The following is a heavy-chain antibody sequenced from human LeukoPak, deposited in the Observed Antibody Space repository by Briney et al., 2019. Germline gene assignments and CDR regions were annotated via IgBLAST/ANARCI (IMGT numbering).Heavy chain of an antibody. CDR2: ISSSGSTI. V-gene: IGHV3-11*04. CDR3: ARVWGRYYDSSGYFDY. Sequence: GGSLRLSCAASGFTFSDYYMSWIRQAPGKGLEWVSYISSSGSTIYYADSVKGRFTISRDNAKNSLYLQMNSLRAEDTAVYYCARVWGRYYDSSGYFDYWGQGTLVTVSS. J-gene: IGHJ4*02. D-gene: IGHD3-22*01. CDR1: GFTFSDYY.